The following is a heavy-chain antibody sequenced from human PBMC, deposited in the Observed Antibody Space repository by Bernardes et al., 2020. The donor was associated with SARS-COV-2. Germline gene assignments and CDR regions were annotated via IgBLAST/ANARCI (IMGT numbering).Heavy chain of an antibody. J-gene: IGHJ6*04. CDR3: VGSSCGRDCYIGGLRSLDYGMDV. CDR2: IYTSGTT. CDR1: GGSISNSNYY. Sequence: SETLSLTCTVSGGSISNSNYYWGWIRQPPGKGLEWIGSIYTSGTTYKNPSLQSRITKSVDTSKNQFSLRLTSVTAADTAVYFCVGSSCGRDCYIGGLRSLDYGMDVWGKGTTVTVSS. V-gene: IGHV4-39*01. D-gene: IGHD2-21*02.